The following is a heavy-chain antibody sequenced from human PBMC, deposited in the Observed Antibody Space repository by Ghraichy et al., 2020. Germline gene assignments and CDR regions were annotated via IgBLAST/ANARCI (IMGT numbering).Heavy chain of an antibody. J-gene: IGHJ4*02. CDR1: GFTFSSYE. V-gene: IGHV3-48*03. Sequence: GGSLRLSCAASGFTFSSYEMNWVRQAPGKGLEWVSYISGSGNTIYYADSVKGRFTISRDNAKNSLYLQMNSLRAEDTAVYYCARDTSSVNDYWGQGTLVTVSS. CDR2: ISGSGNTI. D-gene: IGHD6-19*01. CDR3: ARDTSSVNDY.